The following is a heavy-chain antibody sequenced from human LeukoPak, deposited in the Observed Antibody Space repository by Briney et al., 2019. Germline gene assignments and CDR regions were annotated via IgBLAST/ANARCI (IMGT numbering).Heavy chain of an antibody. CDR1: GGSISSGDYY. V-gene: IGHV4-30-4*08. J-gene: IGHJ3*02. CDR2: IYYSGST. CDR3: ARVSRDFEPENAFDI. D-gene: IGHD1-14*01. Sequence: SETLSLTCTVSGGSISSGDYYWIWIRQPPGKGLEWIGYIYYSGSTYYNPSLKSRVTISVDTSKNQFSLKLSSVTAADTAVYYCARVSRDFEPENAFDIWGQGTMVTVSS.